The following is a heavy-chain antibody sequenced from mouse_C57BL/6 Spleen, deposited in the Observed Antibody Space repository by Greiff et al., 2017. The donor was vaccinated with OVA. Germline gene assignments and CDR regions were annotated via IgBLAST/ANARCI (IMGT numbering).Heavy chain of an antibody. D-gene: IGHD3-2*01. J-gene: IGHJ2*01. V-gene: IGHV1-4*01. CDR2: INPSSGYT. CDR3: ARRDSYFDY. Sequence: VKLMESGAELARPGASVKMSCKASGYTFTSYTMHWEKQRPGQGLEWIGYINPSSGYTKYNQKFKDKATLTADKSSSTAYMQLSSLTSEDSAVYYCARRDSYFDYWGQGTTLTVSS. CDR1: GYTFTSYT.